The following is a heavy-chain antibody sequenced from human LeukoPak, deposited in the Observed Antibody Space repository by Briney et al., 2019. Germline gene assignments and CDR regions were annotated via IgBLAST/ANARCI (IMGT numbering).Heavy chain of an antibody. CDR1: GGSITSYY. Sequence: SETLSLTCTVSGGSITSYYWNWIRQPPGKGLEWIGYIDYRGSTKYNPSLKSRVTISVDTSKNQFSLKMSSVTAADTAVYYCARGSDYDFTSGYYFFDYWGQGTLVTVSS. CDR2: IDYRGST. J-gene: IGHJ4*02. V-gene: IGHV4-59*01. CDR3: ARGSDYDFTSGYYFFDY. D-gene: IGHD3-3*01.